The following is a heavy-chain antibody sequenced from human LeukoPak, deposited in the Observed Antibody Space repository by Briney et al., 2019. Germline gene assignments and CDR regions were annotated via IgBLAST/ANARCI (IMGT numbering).Heavy chain of an antibody. J-gene: IGHJ4*02. CDR1: GGSFSGYY. CDR3: AILTTVTTIFDY. V-gene: IGHV4-34*01. CDR2: INHSGST. D-gene: IGHD4-17*01. Sequence: PSETLSLTCAVYGGSFSGYYWSWIRQPPGKGLEWIGEINHSGSTNYNPSLKSRVTISVDTSKNQFSLKLSSVTAADTAVYYCAILTTVTTIFDYWGQGTLVTVSS.